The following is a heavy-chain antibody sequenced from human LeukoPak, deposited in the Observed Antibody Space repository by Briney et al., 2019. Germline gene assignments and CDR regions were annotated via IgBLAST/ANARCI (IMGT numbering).Heavy chain of an antibody. D-gene: IGHD2-2*01. CDR1: GGSISSGGYY. CDR3: ARELVVPAASLMVGGGGYYYYYMDV. V-gene: IGHV4-30-2*01. J-gene: IGHJ6*03. CDR2: IYHSGST. Sequence: ASETLSLTCTVSGGSISSGGYYWSWIRQPPGKGLEWIGYIYHSGSTYYNPSLKSRVTISVDRSKNQFSLKLSSVTAADTAVYYCARELVVPAASLMVGGGGYYYYYMDVWGKGTTVTVSS.